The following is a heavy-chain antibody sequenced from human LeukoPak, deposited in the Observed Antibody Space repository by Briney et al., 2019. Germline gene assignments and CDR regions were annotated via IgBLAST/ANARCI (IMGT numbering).Heavy chain of an antibody. D-gene: IGHD2-21*01. CDR3: AREVSRAFDY. V-gene: IGHV4-61*02. Sequence: SQTLSLTCTVSGGSISSGDYYWSWIRQPAGKGLEWIGRIYTSGSTNYNPSLKSQVTMSVDTSKNQFSLKLSSATAADTAVYYCAREVSRAFDYWGQGTLVTVSS. CDR1: GGSISSGDYY. J-gene: IGHJ4*02. CDR2: IYTSGST.